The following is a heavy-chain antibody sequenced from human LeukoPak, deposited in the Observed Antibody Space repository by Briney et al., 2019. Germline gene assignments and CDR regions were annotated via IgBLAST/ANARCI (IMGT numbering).Heavy chain of an antibody. Sequence: SETLFLTCTVSGGSISSYYWSWIRQPPGKGLEWIGYIYYSGSTNYNPSLKSRVTISVDTSKNQFSLKLSSVTAADTAVYYCARGGSGSFNWFDPWGQGTLVTVSS. V-gene: IGHV4-59*01. CDR2: IYYSGST. CDR3: ARGGSGSFNWFDP. CDR1: GGSISSYY. D-gene: IGHD1-26*01. J-gene: IGHJ5*02.